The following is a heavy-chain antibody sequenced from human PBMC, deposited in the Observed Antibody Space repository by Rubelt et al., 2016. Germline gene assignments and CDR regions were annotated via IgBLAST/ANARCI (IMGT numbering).Heavy chain of an antibody. CDR3: ARSSSGYFN. V-gene: IGHV3-74*01. CDR1: GFSFSMYW. CDR2: IYSDVSST. D-gene: IGHD3-22*01. Sequence: GSLRLSCAASGFSFSMYWMHWVRQVPGKGLVWVSRIYSDVSSTTYADSVKGRFTISRDNAKNTLYLQMNSLRVEDTAVYYCARSSSGYFNWGQGTLVTVSS. J-gene: IGHJ4*02.